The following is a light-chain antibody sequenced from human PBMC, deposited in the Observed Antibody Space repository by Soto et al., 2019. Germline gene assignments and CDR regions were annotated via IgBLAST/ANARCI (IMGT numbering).Light chain of an antibody. V-gene: IGKV1-39*01. CDR1: QSISDF. J-gene: IGKJ1*01. Sequence: DIQMTQSPYSLSASVGDRVTITCRASQSISDFLNWYQQKPGKAPKLLIYAASTLQSGVPSRFSGSGSGTDFTLTISGLEPEDFAVYYCQQYGSSLWAFGQGTKVDIK. CDR3: QQYGSSLWA. CDR2: AAS.